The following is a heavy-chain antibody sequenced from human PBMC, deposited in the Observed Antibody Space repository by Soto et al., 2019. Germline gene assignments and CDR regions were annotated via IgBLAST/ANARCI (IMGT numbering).Heavy chain of an antibody. CDR3: AGGVDH. Sequence: QVQLQESGPGLVKSSETLSLTCAISGGSIHSSDWRTWVRQPPGKGLEWIGEVHQSGGTNYNPSLKSRVSVELDKSKNQFSLKLRSVTDADTGVYYCAGGVDHWGQGILVTVSS. V-gene: IGHV4-4*02. CDR1: GGSIHSSDW. CDR2: VHQSGGT. J-gene: IGHJ4*02.